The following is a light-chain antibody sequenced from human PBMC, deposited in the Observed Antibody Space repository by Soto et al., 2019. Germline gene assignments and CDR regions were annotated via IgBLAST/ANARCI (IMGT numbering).Light chain of an antibody. J-gene: IGKJ5*01. Sequence: LAQSPGTLYLYPGERATISCRASQVIGSRYLAWYHQKSGQAPRLLIYGASSRATGIPDRFSGSGSGTDFTLTISRLEPEDFGVYYCQQFGSSIPHTFGQGTRLEI. CDR2: GAS. CDR1: QVIGSRY. V-gene: IGKV3-20*01. CDR3: QQFGSSIPHT.